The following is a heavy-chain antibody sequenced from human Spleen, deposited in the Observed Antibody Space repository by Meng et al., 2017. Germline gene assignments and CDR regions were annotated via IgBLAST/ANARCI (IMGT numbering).Heavy chain of an antibody. CDR3: ARGMNSGHKYYYYYGMDV. CDR1: GFTFSSYE. CDR2: ITSSGNNI. J-gene: IGHJ6*02. D-gene: IGHD5-12*01. Sequence: GGSLRLSCAASGFTFSSYEMNWVRQAPGKGLEWLSYITSSGNNIYYADSVRGRFTISRDNARNSLYLQMNSLRADDTAVYYCARGMNSGHKYYYYYGMDVWGQGTTVTVSS. V-gene: IGHV3-48*03.